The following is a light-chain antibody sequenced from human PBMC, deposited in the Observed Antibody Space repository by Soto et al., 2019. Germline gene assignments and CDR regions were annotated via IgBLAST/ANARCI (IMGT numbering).Light chain of an antibody. Sequence: EIVITQSPATLSVSPGERATLPCRASQSVSSNLAWYQQKPGQAPRLLIYGASNRATGIPDRFSGSGSGTDFTLTISRLEPEDFAVYYCQQYGSSGTFGQGTKV. J-gene: IGKJ1*01. CDR1: QSVSSN. CDR3: QQYGSSGT. V-gene: IGKV3-20*01. CDR2: GAS.